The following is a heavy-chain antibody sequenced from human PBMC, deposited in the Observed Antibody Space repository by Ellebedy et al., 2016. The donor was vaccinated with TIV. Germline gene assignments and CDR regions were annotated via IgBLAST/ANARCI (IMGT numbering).Heavy chain of an antibody. Sequence: SETLSLTXAAYGAPFRGYYWSWIRQPPGKGLEWIGVIHHSGSTNYNPSLKSRVTISVDTSKNQFSLKLSSVTAADTAVYYCARGGTQYQLLYPSGYVYWGQGTLVTVSS. V-gene: IGHV4-34*01. D-gene: IGHD2-2*02. J-gene: IGHJ4*02. CDR2: IHHSGST. CDR1: GAPFRGYY. CDR3: ARGGTQYQLLYPSGYVY.